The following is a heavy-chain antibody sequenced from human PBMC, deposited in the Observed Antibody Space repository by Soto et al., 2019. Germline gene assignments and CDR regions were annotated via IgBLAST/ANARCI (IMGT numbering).Heavy chain of an antibody. D-gene: IGHD2-2*01. V-gene: IGHV1-69*12. J-gene: IGHJ4*02. CDR2: IIPIFGTA. Sequence: QVQLVQSGAEVKKPGSSVKVSCKASGGTFSSYAISWVRQAPGQGLEWMGGIIPIFGTANYAQNFQGRVTITAEESTSTAYMELGSLRSEDRAVYYCANSLGKPVYCISTSCGALDYWGQGTLVTVSS. CDR3: ANSLGKPVYCISTSCGALDY. CDR1: GGTFSSYA.